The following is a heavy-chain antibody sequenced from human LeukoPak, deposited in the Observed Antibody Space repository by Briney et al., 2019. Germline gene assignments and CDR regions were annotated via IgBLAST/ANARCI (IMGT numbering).Heavy chain of an antibody. CDR2: ISGSGGST. D-gene: IGHD5-24*01. V-gene: IGHV3-23*01. CDR3: AKDPPRRDGYNFDNWFDP. Sequence: GGSLRLSCAASGFTFSSYGMSWVRQAPGKGLEWVSAISGSGGSTYYADSVKGRFTISRDNSKNTLYLQMNSLRAEDTAVYYCAKDPPRRDGYNFDNWFDPWGQGTLVTVSS. J-gene: IGHJ5*02. CDR1: GFTFSSYG.